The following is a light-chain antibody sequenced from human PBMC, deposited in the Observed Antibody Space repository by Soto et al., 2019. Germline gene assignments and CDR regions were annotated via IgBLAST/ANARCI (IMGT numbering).Light chain of an antibody. CDR3: CSYAGSSTFVV. V-gene: IGLV2-23*02. CDR1: SSDVGSYNL. J-gene: IGLJ2*01. CDR2: EVS. Sequence: QSALTQPASVSGSPGQSITISCTGTSSDVGSYNLVSWYQQHPGKAPKLMIYEVSYRPSGVSHRFSGSKSGNTASLTISGLQAEDEAHYYCCSYAGSSTFVVFGGGTKLTVL.